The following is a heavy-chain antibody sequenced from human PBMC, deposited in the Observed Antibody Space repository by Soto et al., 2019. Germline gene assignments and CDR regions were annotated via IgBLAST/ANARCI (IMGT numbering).Heavy chain of an antibody. CDR2: IILPFGTP. Sequence: QVRLVQSGAEVKKPGSSVKVSCEASGGTFNNYAVGWVRQAPGLGLEWMGVIILPFGTPNYAQKFQGRVTIAADESMTTAYMEPSGLRSEDTAVYYCARGPDYEGYFDYWGRGTLVTVSS. CDR1: GGTFNNYA. J-gene: IGHJ4*02. D-gene: IGHD3-22*01. CDR3: ARGPDYEGYFDY. V-gene: IGHV1-69*12.